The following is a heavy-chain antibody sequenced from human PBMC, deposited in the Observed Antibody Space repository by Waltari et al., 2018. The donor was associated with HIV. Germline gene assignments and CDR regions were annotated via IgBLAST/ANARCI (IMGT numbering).Heavy chain of an antibody. Sequence: EVQLLESGGGLVQPGGCLRLSCPCSGFTFSGYALSWVRQAPGKGLEWVSAISGSGGSTYYADSVKGRFTISRDNSKNTLYLQMNSLRAEDTAVYYCAKSQGSGTYYYGMDVWGQGTTVTVSS. J-gene: IGHJ6*02. CDR1: GFTFSGYA. CDR3: AKSQGSGTYYYGMDV. CDR2: ISGSGGST. D-gene: IGHD3-10*01. V-gene: IGHV3-23*01.